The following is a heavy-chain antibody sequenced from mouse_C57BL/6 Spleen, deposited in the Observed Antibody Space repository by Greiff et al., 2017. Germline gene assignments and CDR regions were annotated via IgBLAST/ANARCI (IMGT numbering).Heavy chain of an antibody. J-gene: IGHJ3*01. CDR1: GFTFSSYA. D-gene: IGHD1-1*01. CDR3: ARGPDYGSSLAWFAY. CDR2: VSDGGSYT. V-gene: IGHV5-4*03. Sequence: EVKLMESGGGLVKPGGSLKLSCAASGFTFSSYAMSWVRQTPEKRLGWVATVSDGGSYTYYPDNVKGRFTISRDNAKNNLYLQMSHLKSEDTAMYYCARGPDYGSSLAWFAYWGQGTLVTVSA.